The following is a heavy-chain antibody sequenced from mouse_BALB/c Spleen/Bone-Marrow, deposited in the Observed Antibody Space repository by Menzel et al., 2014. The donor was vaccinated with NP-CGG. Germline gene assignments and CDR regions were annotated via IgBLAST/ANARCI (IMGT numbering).Heavy chain of an antibody. J-gene: IGHJ1*01. D-gene: IGHD4-1*01. V-gene: IGHV1-69*01. CDR1: GYTSTDYW. Sequence: QVQLKQSGAELVMPGASVKMSCKASGYTSTDYWMLWVKQRPGQGLEWIGAIDTSDSYTSYNQKFKGKATLTADESSSTAYMQLSSLTSEDSAVYYCARGTGWYFDVWGAGTTVTVSS. CDR3: ARGTGWYFDV. CDR2: IDTSDSYT.